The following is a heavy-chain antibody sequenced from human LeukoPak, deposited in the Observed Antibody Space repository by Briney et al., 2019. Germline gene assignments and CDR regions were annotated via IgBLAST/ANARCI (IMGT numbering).Heavy chain of an antibody. CDR3: AKDMSAEPYYFDY. Sequence: GGSLRLSCAASGFTFSSYWMHWVRQAPGKGLEWVSGISWNSGSIGYADSVKGRFTISRDNAKNSLYLQMNSLRAEDTALYYCAKDMSAEPYYFDYWGQGTLVTVSS. CDR2: ISWNSGSI. D-gene: IGHD1-14*01. J-gene: IGHJ4*02. CDR1: GFTFSSYW. V-gene: IGHV3-9*01.